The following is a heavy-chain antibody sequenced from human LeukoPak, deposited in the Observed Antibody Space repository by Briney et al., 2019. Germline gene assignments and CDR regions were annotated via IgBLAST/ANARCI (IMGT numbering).Heavy chain of an antibody. Sequence: PGGSLRLSCAASGFTFSDYYMSWIRQAPGKGLEWVSYITSSGNNIYYADSVKGRFTISRDNAKNSLYLQMNSLRAEDTAVYYCARGGYLSHYFDYWGQGILVTVSS. CDR1: GFTFSDYY. CDR3: ARGGYLSHYFDY. J-gene: IGHJ4*02. CDR2: ITSSGNNI. V-gene: IGHV3-11*01. D-gene: IGHD2-15*01.